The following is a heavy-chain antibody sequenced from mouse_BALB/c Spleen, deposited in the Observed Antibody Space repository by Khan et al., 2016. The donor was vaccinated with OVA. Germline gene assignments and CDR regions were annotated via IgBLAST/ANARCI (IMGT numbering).Heavy chain of an antibody. D-gene: IGHD2-1*01. CDR2: INTYTGEP. Sequence: QIQLVQSGPELKKPGETVNISCKASGYTFTNYGMTWVKQAPGKALKWMGWINTYTGEPTYADDFKGRFAFSLETSASTACLQINNLKNEDTATYCCARVGNYWYFDVWGAGTTVTVSS. V-gene: IGHV9-3-1*01. CDR3: ARVGNYWYFDV. CDR1: GYTFTNYG. J-gene: IGHJ1*01.